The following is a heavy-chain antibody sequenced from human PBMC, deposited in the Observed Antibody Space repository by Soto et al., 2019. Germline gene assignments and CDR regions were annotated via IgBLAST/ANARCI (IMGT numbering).Heavy chain of an antibody. CDR2: IYNTGGT. J-gene: IGHJ4*02. V-gene: IGHV4-31*03. CDR1: GASISSGGYY. Sequence: QVQLQESGPGLVKPSQTLSLTCTVSGASISSGGYYWSWIRHHPGKGLEFIGYIYNTGGTTYNPSVRSRITISLDTSKNHFSLRLRSVTAADTAMYYCARVNYCASYGYRDGTYYFDYWGQGALVTVSS. D-gene: IGHD3-16*01. CDR3: ARVNYCASYGYRDGTYYFDY.